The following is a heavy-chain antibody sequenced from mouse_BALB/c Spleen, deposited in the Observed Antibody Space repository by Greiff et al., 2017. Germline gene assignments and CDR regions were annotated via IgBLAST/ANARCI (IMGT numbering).Heavy chain of an antibody. CDR1: GYSITSDYA. D-gene: IGHD1-1*01. Sequence: EVKLMESGPGLVKPSQSLSLTCTVTGYSITSDYAWNWIRQFPGNKLEWMGYISYSGSTSYNPSLKSRISITRDTSKNQFFLQLNSVTTEDTATYYCARRTTVEDAMDYWGQGTSVTVSS. CDR3: ARRTTVEDAMDY. V-gene: IGHV3-2*02. J-gene: IGHJ4*01. CDR2: ISYSGST.